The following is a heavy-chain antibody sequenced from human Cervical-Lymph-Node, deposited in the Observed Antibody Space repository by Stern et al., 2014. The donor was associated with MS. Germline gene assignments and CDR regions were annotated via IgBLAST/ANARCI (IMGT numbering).Heavy chain of an antibody. CDR3: TREMAARRLDP. Sequence: EVQLVESGGTLVQPGGSLRLSCAASGSTVNRNYMTWVRQAPGKGLEWVSIFYSGISTYYAESVKGRFSFSIDNSKNTLVLHMNNLRVEDTVMYYCTREMAARRLDPWGQGTLVIVSA. CDR1: GSTVNRNY. J-gene: IGHJ5*02. D-gene: IGHD5-24*01. V-gene: IGHV3-66*01. CDR2: FYSGIST.